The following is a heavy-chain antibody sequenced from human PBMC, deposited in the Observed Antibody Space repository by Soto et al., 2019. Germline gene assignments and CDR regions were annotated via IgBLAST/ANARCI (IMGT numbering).Heavy chain of an antibody. Sequence: VQLVESGGGVVQPGRSLRLSCAASGFNFRRYAMHWVRQAPGKGLEWVAVISFDGSKIYYTDSVKGRFTISRDNSKNTLSLLINSLTAEDTAIYYCAGDPSYGGNSGGFDYWGQGTLVTVSS. D-gene: IGHD4-17*01. J-gene: IGHJ4*02. CDR3: AGDPSYGGNSGGFDY. CDR2: ISFDGSKI. CDR1: GFNFRRYA. V-gene: IGHV3-30*14.